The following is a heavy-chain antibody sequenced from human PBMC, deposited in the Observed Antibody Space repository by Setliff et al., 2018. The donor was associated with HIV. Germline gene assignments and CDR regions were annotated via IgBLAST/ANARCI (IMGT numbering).Heavy chain of an antibody. CDR2: IFYSGST. J-gene: IGHJ4*02. Sequence: LSLTCTVSGGPINRSPYYWGWIRQPPGKGLEWIASIFYSGSTYHNPSLKSRVTISVDTANNQFSLKVNSMTAADSAIYYCARVESGILGYWGRGTMVTVSS. D-gene: IGHD1-26*01. V-gene: IGHV4-39*07. CDR1: GGPINRSPYY. CDR3: ARVESGILGY.